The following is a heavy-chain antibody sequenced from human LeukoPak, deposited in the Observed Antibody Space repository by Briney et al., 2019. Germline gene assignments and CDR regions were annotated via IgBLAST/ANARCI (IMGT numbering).Heavy chain of an antibody. CDR1: GGSFSGYY. D-gene: IGHD1-26*01. J-gene: IGHJ6*02. CDR2: IYYSGST. Sequence: SGTLSLTCAVYGGSFSGYYWSWIRQPPGKGLEWIGYIYYSGSTYYNPSLKSRVTISVDTSKNQFSLKLSSVTAADTAVYYCARAGSGSYNYGMDVWGQGTTVTVSS. V-gene: IGHV4-34*09. CDR3: ARAGSGSYNYGMDV.